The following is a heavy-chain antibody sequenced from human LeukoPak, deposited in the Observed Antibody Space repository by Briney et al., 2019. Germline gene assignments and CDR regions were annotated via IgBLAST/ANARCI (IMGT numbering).Heavy chain of an antibody. CDR3: AKIPGPRSLFSSWREKYYYMDV. V-gene: IGHV3-48*01. D-gene: IGHD6-13*01. CDR2: ISSSSSTV. J-gene: IGHJ6*03. Sequence: GGSLRLSCAASGFTFSSYRMNWVRQAPGKGLEWVSYISSSSSTVYYADSVKGRFTISRDNAKNSLYLQMNSLRAEDTAVYYCAKIPGPRSLFSSWREKYYYMDVWGKGTTVTVSS. CDR1: GFTFSSYR.